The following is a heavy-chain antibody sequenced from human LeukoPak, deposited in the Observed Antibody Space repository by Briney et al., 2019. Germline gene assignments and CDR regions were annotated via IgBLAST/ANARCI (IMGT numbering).Heavy chain of an antibody. Sequence: ASVKVSCKASGGTFSSYAISWVRQAPGQGLEWMGGIIPIFGTANYAQKFQGRVTITADESTSTAYMELSSLRSEDTAVYYCARGQNYYDSSGYYFGKFDYWGQGTLVTVSS. V-gene: IGHV1-69*13. CDR1: GGTFSSYA. CDR2: IIPIFGTA. CDR3: ARGQNYYDSSGYYFGKFDY. J-gene: IGHJ4*02. D-gene: IGHD3-22*01.